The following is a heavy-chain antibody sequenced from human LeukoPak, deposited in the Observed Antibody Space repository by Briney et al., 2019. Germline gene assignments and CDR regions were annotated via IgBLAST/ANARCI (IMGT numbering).Heavy chain of an antibody. CDR1: GYTFTSYG. CDR2: ISAYNGNT. Sequence: ASVKVSCKAPGYTFTSYGISWVRQAPGQGLEWMGWISAYNGNTNYAQKLQGRVTMTTDTSTSTAYMELRSLRSDDTAVYYCARVSAAYEWELRPYYYYYYMDVWGKGTTVTVSS. CDR3: ARVSAAYEWELRPYYYYYYMDV. D-gene: IGHD1-26*01. J-gene: IGHJ6*03. V-gene: IGHV1-18*01.